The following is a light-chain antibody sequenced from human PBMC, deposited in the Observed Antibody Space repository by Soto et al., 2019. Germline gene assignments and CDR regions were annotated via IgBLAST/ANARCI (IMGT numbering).Light chain of an antibody. CDR2: QDK. CDR1: NLGSKY. Sequence: SYELTQPPSVSVSPGQTATITCSGDNLGSKYVCWYQQRPGQSPVLAMYQDKYRPSGIPDRFSGANSGSTATLTITGTQAMDEADYYCQAWDSITYLVFGGGTKVTVL. CDR3: QAWDSITYLV. J-gene: IGLJ2*01. V-gene: IGLV3-1*01.